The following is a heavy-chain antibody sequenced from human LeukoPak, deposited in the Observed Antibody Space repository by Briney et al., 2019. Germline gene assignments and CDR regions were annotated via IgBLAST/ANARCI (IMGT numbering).Heavy chain of an antibody. CDR3: ARAGTYDFWSRYFTYPHYYYYMDV. CDR2: ISSSSSYI. CDR1: GFTFSSYS. Sequence: GGSLRLYCAASGFTFSSYSMNWVRQAPGKGLEWVSSISSSSSYIYYADSVKGRFTISRDNAKNSLYLQMNSLRAEDTAVYYCARAGTYDFWSRYFTYPHYYYYMDVWGKGTTVTVSS. V-gene: IGHV3-21*01. D-gene: IGHD3-3*01. J-gene: IGHJ6*03.